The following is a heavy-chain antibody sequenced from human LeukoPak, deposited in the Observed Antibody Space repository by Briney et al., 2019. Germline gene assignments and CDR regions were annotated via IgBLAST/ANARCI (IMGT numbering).Heavy chain of an antibody. J-gene: IGHJ4*02. CDR3: TRLRQLDIDY. CDR2: IFSSGST. V-gene: IGHV4-4*07. CDR1: GGSISNYY. Sequence: SETLSLTCTVSGGSISNYYWSWIRQPAGKGPEWIGRIFSSGSTNYNPSLKSRVTISVDKSNNQFSLKLTSVTAADTAVYYCTRLRQLDIDYWGQGTLVSVSS. D-gene: IGHD6-6*01.